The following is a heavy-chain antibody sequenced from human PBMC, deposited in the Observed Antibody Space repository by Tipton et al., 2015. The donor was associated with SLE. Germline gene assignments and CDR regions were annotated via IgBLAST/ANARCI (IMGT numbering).Heavy chain of an antibody. CDR3: ARGRRGYTAYVVPDY. CDR1: GDSISNGFDS. J-gene: IGHJ4*02. D-gene: IGHD5-12*01. CDR2: IYSGGTT. V-gene: IGHV4-30-2*01. Sequence: TLSLTCTVSGDSISNGFDSWSWIRQPPGQDLEFLGYIYSGGTTFYKPSLKSRVTLSIDSSKNQFSLNLTSVTAADTAVYYCARGRRGYTAYVVPDYWGQGTQVTVSS.